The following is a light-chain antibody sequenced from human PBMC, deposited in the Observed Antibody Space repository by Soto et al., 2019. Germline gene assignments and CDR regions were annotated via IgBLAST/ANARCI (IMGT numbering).Light chain of an antibody. CDR3: QQRSNWPPEIT. CDR2: DVF. J-gene: IGKJ5*01. CDR1: QSISIY. Sequence: EIVLTQSPATLSLYRGEIATLSCRASQSISIYLAWYQQKPGQAPRLLIYDVFNRATGIPARFSGSGSGTDFTLTISSLEPEDFAVYYCQQRSNWPPEITFGQGTRLEIK. V-gene: IGKV3-11*01.